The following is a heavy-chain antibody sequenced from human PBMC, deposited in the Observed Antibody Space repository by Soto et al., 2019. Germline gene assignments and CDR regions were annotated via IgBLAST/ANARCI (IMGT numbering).Heavy chain of an antibody. CDR3: ARSRLPVRRIVVGITRGYGMDA. V-gene: IGHV1-8*01. Sequence: ASVKVSCKASGDTFTSYDINWVRQATGQGLEWMGWMNPNSGNTGYAQKFQGRVTMTRNISISTAYMELSSLRSEDTAVYSRARSRLPVRRIVVGITRGYGMDAWAPATTLTVS. D-gene: IGHD3-22*01. CDR1: GDTFTSYD. CDR2: MNPNSGNT. J-gene: IGHJ6*02.